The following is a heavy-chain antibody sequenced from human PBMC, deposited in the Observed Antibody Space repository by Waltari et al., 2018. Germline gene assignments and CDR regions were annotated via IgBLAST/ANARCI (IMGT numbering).Heavy chain of an antibody. CDR1: GLLCRSYG. V-gene: IGHV3-74*01. CDR3: AREENYDYAMDV. CDR2: INGDGSST. Sequence: EVQLVESGGGSVQPGGSLRLSCAASGLLCRSYGMHWVRQGPGEGLVCVSRINGDGSSTTYADSVQGRFTTTRDNAKNTLYLEMNSLRTEDTGVYYCAREENYDYAMDVWGQGTTVTVSS. J-gene: IGHJ6*02.